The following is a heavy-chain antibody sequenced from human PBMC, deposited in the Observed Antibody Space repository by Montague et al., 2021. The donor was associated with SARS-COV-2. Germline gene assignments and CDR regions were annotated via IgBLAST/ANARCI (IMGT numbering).Heavy chain of an antibody. V-gene: IGHV4-39*01. D-gene: IGHD3-16*01. J-gene: IGHJ3*01. CDR2: NDDTGST. Sequence: SETLSLTCTVSGGSVSSSTYNWGWIRQRPGKGREGIVSNDDTGSTYYNPSLKGRVTISIDTTKNQFSLKLSTVTAAAAAVYYCARHSTGLGNAFDRWGQGTTVTVSS. CDR1: GGSVSSSTYN. CDR3: ARHSTGLGNAFDR.